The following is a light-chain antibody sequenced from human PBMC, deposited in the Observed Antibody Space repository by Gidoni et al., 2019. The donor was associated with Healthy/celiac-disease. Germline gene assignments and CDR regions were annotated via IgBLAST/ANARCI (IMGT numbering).Light chain of an antibody. J-gene: IGKJ2*01. CDR1: QSVSSN. V-gene: IGKV3-15*01. CDR3: QKYNNWPGT. CDR2: GAS. Sequence: EIVLTQSPATLSVSPGERATLSCRASQSVSSNLAWYQQKPGQAPRLLIYGASTRATGIPARCSGSGSGTEFTITISSLKSEDFAVDYCQKYNNWPGTFGQXTKLEIK.